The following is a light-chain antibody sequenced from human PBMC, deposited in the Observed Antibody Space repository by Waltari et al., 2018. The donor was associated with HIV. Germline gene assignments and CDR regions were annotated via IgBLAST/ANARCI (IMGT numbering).Light chain of an antibody. Sequence: QSALTQPPSASGSPGQSITISCTGTSSDMSEYSYVSWYQHHPGRAPKLIIFGVNGRPSGVPDRFSGSRSGNSASLTVSGLQAEDEADYYCASYRGISNPYVFGTGTKVTVL. CDR2: GVN. V-gene: IGLV2-8*01. CDR1: SSDMSEYSY. CDR3: ASYRGISNPYV. J-gene: IGLJ1*01.